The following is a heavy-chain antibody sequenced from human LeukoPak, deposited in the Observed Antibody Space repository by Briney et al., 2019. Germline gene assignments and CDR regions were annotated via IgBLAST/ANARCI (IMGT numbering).Heavy chain of an antibody. CDR2: INPKRGGT. D-gene: IGHD3-10*01. CDR1: GYTFTGYY. J-gene: IGHJ5*02. CDR3: ARDRHTMVRGVISSATRNWFDP. Sequence: ASVKVSCKASGYTFTGYYMHWVRQAPGQGLEWMGWINPKRGGTNYAQKFQGRVTMTRDTSISTAYMELSRLRSDDTAVYYCARDRHTMVRGVISSATRNWFDPWGQGTLVTVSS. V-gene: IGHV1-2*02.